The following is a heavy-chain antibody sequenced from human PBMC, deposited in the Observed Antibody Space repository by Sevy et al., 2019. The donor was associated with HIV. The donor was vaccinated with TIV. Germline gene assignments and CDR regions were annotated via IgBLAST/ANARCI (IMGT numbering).Heavy chain of an antibody. CDR2: NYYNGST. CDR1: GGCVSHGSYY. Sequence: SETLSLTCTVSGGCVSHGSYYWSWIRQPPGKGLEWIGYNYYNGSTNYNPSLKSRVTISVDTSKNQFSLKLSSVTAADTAVYYCARLFTADDAFDIWGRGTMVTVSS. J-gene: IGHJ3*02. V-gene: IGHV4-61*01. CDR3: ARLFTADDAFDI.